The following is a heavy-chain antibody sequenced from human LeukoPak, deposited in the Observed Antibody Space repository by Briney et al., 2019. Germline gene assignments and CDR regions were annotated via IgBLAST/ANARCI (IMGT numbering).Heavy chain of an antibody. CDR3: ARDVYFDY. CDR2: IDHSGST. V-gene: IGHV4-34*01. J-gene: IGHJ4*02. Sequence: SETLSLTCAVYGGSFSGYYWHWIRQPPGKGLEWIGEIDHSGSTNYNPSLKSRVIISVDTSKNQFSLKMNSVTAADTAVYYCARDVYFDYWGQGTLVTVSS. CDR1: GGSFSGYY.